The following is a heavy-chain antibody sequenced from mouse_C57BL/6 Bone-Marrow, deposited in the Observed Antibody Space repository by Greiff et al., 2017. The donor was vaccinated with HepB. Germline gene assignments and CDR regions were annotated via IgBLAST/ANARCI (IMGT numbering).Heavy chain of an antibody. CDR2: INPNNGGT. CDR1: GYTFTDYN. Sequence: EVQLQQSGPELVKPGASVKIPCKASGYTFTDYNMDWVKQSHGKSLEWIGDINPNNGGTNYNQKFKGKATLTVDKSSSTAYMELRSLTSEDTAVYYCARYRYDYDGPWFAYWGQGTLVTVSA. J-gene: IGHJ3*01. D-gene: IGHD2-4*01. CDR3: ARYRYDYDGPWFAY. V-gene: IGHV1-18*01.